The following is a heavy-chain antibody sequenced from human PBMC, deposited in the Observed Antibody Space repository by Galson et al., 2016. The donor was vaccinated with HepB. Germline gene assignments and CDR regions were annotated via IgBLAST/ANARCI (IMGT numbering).Heavy chain of an antibody. V-gene: IGHV6-1*01. D-gene: IGHD5-24*01. CDR2: TDYRSKWFN. Sequence: CAISGVSVTSDNTCWNWIRQSPSRGLEGLGRTDYRSKWFNDYADSVKSRIAVTSDTSKNQFTLNLESVTPDYTATYFCTRGYMQNGMNVWGQGTTVTVS. CDR1: GVSVTSDNTC. J-gene: IGHJ6*02. CDR3: TRGYMQNGMNV.